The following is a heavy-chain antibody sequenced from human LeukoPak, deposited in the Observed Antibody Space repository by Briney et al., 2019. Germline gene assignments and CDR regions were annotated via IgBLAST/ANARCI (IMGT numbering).Heavy chain of an antibody. CDR2: IYTSGST. CDR1: GGSISSYY. J-gene: IGHJ3*02. CDR3: AMEVSGSGYYRPDAFDI. V-gene: IGHV4-4*07. Sequence: PSETLSLTCTVSGGSISSYYWSWIRQPAGKGLEWIGRIYTSGSTNYNPSLKSRVTISVDKSKNQFSLKLSSVTAADTAVYYCAMEVSGSGYYRPDAFDIWGQGTMVTVSS. D-gene: IGHD3-3*01.